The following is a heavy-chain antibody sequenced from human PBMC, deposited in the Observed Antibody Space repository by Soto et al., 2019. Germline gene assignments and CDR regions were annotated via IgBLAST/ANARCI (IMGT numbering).Heavy chain of an antibody. J-gene: IGHJ4*02. CDR3: AREPTRYYGSGSRFDY. CDR2: IIPIFGTA. V-gene: IGHV1-69*13. Sequence: SVKVSCKASGGTFSSYAISWVRQAPVQGLEWMGGIIPIFGTANYAQKFQGGVTITADESTSTAYMELSSLRSEDTAVYYCAREPTRYYGSGSRFDYWGQGTLVTVSS. CDR1: GGTFSSYA. D-gene: IGHD3-10*01.